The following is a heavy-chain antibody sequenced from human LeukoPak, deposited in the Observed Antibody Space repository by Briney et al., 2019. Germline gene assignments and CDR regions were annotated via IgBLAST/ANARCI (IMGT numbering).Heavy chain of an antibody. CDR1: GFTFSSYA. CDR2: ISYDGSNK. D-gene: IGHD6-13*01. Sequence: GGSLRLSCAASGFTFSSYAMHWVRQAPGKGLEWVAVISYDGSNKYYADSVKGRFTISRDNSKNTLYLQMNSLRAEDTAVYYCAREVYSNFDYWGQGTLVTVSS. CDR3: AREVYSNFDY. V-gene: IGHV3-30*04. J-gene: IGHJ4*02.